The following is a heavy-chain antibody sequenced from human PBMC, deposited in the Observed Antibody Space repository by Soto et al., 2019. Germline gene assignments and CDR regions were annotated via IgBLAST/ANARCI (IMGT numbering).Heavy chain of an antibody. J-gene: IGHJ3*02. V-gene: IGHV1-46*03. Sequence: QVQLVQSGAEVKKPGASVKVSCKASGYTFTSYYMHWVRQAPGQGLEWMGIINPSGGSTSYAHAQKLQGRVTMTRDTSTSTVYMELSSLRSEDTAVYYCARNGWKVFDIWGQGTMVTVSS. CDR3: ARNGWKVFDI. CDR2: INPSGGST. D-gene: IGHD6-19*01. CDR1: GYTFTSYY.